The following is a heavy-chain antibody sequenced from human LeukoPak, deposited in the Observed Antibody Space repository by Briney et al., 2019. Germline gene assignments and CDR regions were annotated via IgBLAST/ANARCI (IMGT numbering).Heavy chain of an antibody. D-gene: IGHD2-8*02. V-gene: IGHV3-48*01. Sequence: QPGGSLRLSCAASEFSLIAYSMNRVRQTPGKGLEWVSYISSGSDTIYNADSVKGRFTISRDNGKNSLYLQMSSLRVEDTAVYYCARCNGGVRAFDIWGQRTMVTVSS. CDR3: ARCNGGVRAFDI. J-gene: IGHJ3*02. CDR1: EFSLIAYS. CDR2: ISSGSDTI.